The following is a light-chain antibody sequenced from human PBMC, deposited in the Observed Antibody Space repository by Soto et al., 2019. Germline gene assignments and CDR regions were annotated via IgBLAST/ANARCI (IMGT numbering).Light chain of an antibody. CDR3: CSYAGSSTFVV. Sequence: QSVLTQPASVSGSPGQSITISCTGTSSDVGSYNLVSWYQQHPGKAPKLIIYEVNKRPSGVSNRFSGSKSGNTASLTISGRQAEDEADYYCCSYAGSSTFVVFGGGTKLTVL. CDR2: EVN. CDR1: SSDVGSYNL. J-gene: IGLJ2*01. V-gene: IGLV2-23*02.